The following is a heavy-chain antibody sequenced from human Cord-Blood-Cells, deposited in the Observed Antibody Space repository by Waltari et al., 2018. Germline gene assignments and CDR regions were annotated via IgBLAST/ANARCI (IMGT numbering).Heavy chain of an antibody. D-gene: IGHD3-3*01. Sequence: QVQLVQSGAEVKKPGASVKVSCKASGYTFTSYDINWVRQATGQGLEWKGWMNPNSGNTGYAQKFQGRVTMTRNTSISTAYMELSSLRSEDTAVYYCARGILQEWLDGMDVWGQGTTVTVSS. CDR3: ARGILQEWLDGMDV. CDR2: MNPNSGNT. V-gene: IGHV1-8*01. J-gene: IGHJ6*02. CDR1: GYTFTSYD.